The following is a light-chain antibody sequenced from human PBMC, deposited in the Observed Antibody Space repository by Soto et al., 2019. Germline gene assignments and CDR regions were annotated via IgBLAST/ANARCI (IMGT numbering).Light chain of an antibody. CDR3: SSHAGNSAV. CDR1: NSDIGGYNF. CDR2: DVT. Sequence: QSALTQPPSASGAPGQSVTISCTGTNSDIGGYNFVSWYQQHPGKAPKLMIYDVTKRPSGVPDRFSGSKSGNTASLTVAGLQAEEEADYYCSSHAGNSAVFGGGTKVTVL. V-gene: IGLV2-8*01. J-gene: IGLJ2*01.